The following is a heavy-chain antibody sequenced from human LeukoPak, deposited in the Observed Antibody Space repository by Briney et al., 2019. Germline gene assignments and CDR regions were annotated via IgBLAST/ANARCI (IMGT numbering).Heavy chain of an antibody. CDR2: IKQDGSEK. Sequence: PGGSLRLSCAASGFTFSSYWMSWVRQAPGKGLEWVANIKQDGSEKYYVDSVKGRFTISRDNAKNSLYLQMNSLRAEDTAVYYCARVAIYSNYVIDYWGQGTLVTVSS. CDR1: GFTFSSYW. D-gene: IGHD4-11*01. V-gene: IGHV3-7*01. J-gene: IGHJ4*02. CDR3: ARVAIYSNYVIDY.